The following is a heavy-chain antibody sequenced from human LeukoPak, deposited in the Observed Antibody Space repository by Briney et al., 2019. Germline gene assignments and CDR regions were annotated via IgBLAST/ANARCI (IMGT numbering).Heavy chain of an antibody. CDR2: IYSGSST. CDR1: GFTVITNC. J-gene: IGHJ4*02. Sequence: GGSLRLSCAASGFTVITNCMTWVRQAPGKGLEWVSLIYSGSSTYYADSVKGRFTISRDNSKNTLYLQMNSLRAEDTAVYYCARGPYGSDTYFDYWGQGTLVTVSS. CDR3: ARGPYGSDTYFDY. V-gene: IGHV3-53*01. D-gene: IGHD3-10*01.